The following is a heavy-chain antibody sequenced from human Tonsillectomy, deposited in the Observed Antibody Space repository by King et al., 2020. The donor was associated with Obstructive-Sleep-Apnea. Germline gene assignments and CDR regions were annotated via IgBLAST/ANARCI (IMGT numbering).Heavy chain of an antibody. CDR1: GFTLSSYA. V-gene: IGHV3-30*04. J-gene: IGHJ4*02. D-gene: IGHD2-2*01. Sequence: VQLVESGGGVVQPGRSLRLSCAASGFTLSSYAMHWVRQAPGKGLEWVALISYAGSRNFYSNSVKGRFTTSRDNSKNTLSLQMNSLRDEDTAVYYCARDCSTTNCYGGLDSWGQGTLVTVSS. CDR3: ARDCSTTNCYGGLDS. CDR2: ISYAGSRN.